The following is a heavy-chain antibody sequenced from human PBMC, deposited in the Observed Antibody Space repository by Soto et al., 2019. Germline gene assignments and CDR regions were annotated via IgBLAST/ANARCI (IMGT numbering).Heavy chain of an antibody. Sequence: PSETLSLTCTVSGGSISSGGYYWSWIRQHAGKGLGWIGYIYYSGSTYYNPSLKSRVTISVDTSKNQFSMKLSSVTSADTAVYYSAGGSLWFGTETYDYYYGMDVWGQGSTVTVSS. D-gene: IGHD3-10*01. V-gene: IGHV4-31*03. J-gene: IGHJ6*02. CDR2: IYYSGST. CDR1: GGSISSGGYY. CDR3: AGGSLWFGTETYDYYYGMDV.